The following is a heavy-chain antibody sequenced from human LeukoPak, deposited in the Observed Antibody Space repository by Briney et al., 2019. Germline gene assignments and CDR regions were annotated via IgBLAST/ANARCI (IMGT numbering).Heavy chain of an antibody. Sequence: PGGSLRLSCAASGFTVSSNYMSWVRQAPGRGLEWVSVIYSGGRTYYTDSVEGRFTISRHNSKNTLYLQMNSLRAEDTAVYYCARMADGDYFDYWGQGTPVTVSS. D-gene: IGHD5-24*01. CDR1: GFTVSSNY. CDR3: ARMADGDYFDY. V-gene: IGHV3-53*04. CDR2: IYSGGRT. J-gene: IGHJ4*02.